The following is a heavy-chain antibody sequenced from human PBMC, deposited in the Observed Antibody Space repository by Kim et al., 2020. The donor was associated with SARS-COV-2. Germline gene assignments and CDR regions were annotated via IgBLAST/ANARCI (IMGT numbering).Heavy chain of an antibody. CDR2: ISWNSGSI. J-gene: IGHJ4*02. Sequence: GGSLRLSCAASGFTFDDYAMHWVRQAPGKGLEWVSGISWNSGSIGYADSVKGRFTISRDNAKNSLYLQMNSLRAEDTALYYCAKLFGSGVSYWGQGTLVTVSS. CDR3: AKLFGSGVSY. V-gene: IGHV3-9*01. CDR1: GFTFDDYA. D-gene: IGHD2-21*01.